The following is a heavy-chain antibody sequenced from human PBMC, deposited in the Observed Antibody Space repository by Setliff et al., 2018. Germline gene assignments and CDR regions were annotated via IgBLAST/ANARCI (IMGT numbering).Heavy chain of an antibody. CDR1: GASINNHY. V-gene: IGHV4-59*11. CDR2: VSHSGST. Sequence: ETLSLTCTVSGASINNHYWAWIRQPPGKGLEWIGYVSHSGSTDYNPSLRSRVTVSVDTSRIHFSLKLRSVTAADTAVYYCARAPGRQDYHYMELWGKGTTVTAP. J-gene: IGHJ6*03. D-gene: IGHD2-15*01. CDR3: ARAPGRQDYHYMEL.